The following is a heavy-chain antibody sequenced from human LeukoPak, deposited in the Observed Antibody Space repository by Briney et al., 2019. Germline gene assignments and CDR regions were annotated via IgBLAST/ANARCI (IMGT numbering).Heavy chain of an antibody. CDR2: ISGSGGST. CDR3: AKRTGGIVGATCDY. D-gene: IGHD1-26*01. J-gene: IGHJ4*02. V-gene: IGHV3-23*01. Sequence: GGSLRLSCAASGFTFSSYEMNWVRQAPGKGLEWVSAISGSGGSTYYADSVKGRFTISRDNSKNTLYLQMNSLRAEDTAVYYCAKRTGGIVGATCDYWGQGTLVTVSS. CDR1: GFTFSSYE.